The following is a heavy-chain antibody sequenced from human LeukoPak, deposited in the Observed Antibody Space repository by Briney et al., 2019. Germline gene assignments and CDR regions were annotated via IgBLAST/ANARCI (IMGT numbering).Heavy chain of an antibody. CDR2: IIPILGIA. V-gene: IGHV1-69*04. Sequence: ASVKVSCKASGGTFSSYTISWVRQAPGQGLEWMGRIIPILGIANYAQKFQGRVTITADKSTSTAYMELNSLRSEDTAVYYCARDGNDFWSGYRKNWFDPWGQGTLVTVSS. CDR3: ARDGNDFWSGYRKNWFDP. CDR1: GGTFSSYT. J-gene: IGHJ5*02. D-gene: IGHD3-3*01.